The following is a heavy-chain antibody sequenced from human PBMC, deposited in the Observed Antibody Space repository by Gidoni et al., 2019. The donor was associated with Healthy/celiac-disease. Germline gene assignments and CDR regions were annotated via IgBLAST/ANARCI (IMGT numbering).Heavy chain of an antibody. D-gene: IGHD6-13*01. CDR1: GYTFTSYD. V-gene: IGHV1-8*01. Sequence: QVQLVQSGAEVKKPGASVKVSCKASGYTFTSYDINWVGQATGQGLEWMGWMNPNSGNTGYAQKFQGRVTMTRNTSISTAYMELSSLRSEDTAVYYCARGEYSSSWYKDNWFDPWGQGTLVTVSS. J-gene: IGHJ5*02. CDR2: MNPNSGNT. CDR3: ARGEYSSSWYKDNWFDP.